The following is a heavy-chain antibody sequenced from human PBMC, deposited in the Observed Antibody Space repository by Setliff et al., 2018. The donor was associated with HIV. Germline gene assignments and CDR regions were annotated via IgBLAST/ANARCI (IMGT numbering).Heavy chain of an antibody. J-gene: IGHJ4*02. Sequence: GGSLRLSCAASGFTFSTYSMTWVRQAPGKGLEWVSSISSGPTYVYYADSLKGRFTISRDNAKNSLYLQMNSLRVEDTAVYYCARLRPYNSARDYWGQGQWSPSPQ. CDR1: GFTFSTYS. D-gene: IGHD3-10*01. CDR2: ISSGPTYV. CDR3: ARLRPYNSARDY. V-gene: IGHV3-21*01.